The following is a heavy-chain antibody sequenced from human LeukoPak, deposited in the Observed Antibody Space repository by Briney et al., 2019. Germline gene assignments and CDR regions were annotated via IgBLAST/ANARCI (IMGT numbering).Heavy chain of an antibody. Sequence: GRSLRLSCAASGFTFSSYAMSWVRQAPGKGPEWVSAISGSGGSTYYAGSVKGRFTISRDNSKNTLYLQMNSLRAEDTAVYYCAKDPYSYGYGGVDYWGQGTLVTVSS. J-gene: IGHJ4*02. D-gene: IGHD5-18*01. CDR2: ISGSGGST. CDR3: AKDPYSYGYGGVDY. CDR1: GFTFSSYA. V-gene: IGHV3-23*01.